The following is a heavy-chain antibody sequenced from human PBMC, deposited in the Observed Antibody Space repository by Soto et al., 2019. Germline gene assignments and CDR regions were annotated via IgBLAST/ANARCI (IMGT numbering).Heavy chain of an antibody. CDR3: ARDYYANFDY. CDR2: IYYSGST. D-gene: IGHD3-10*01. Sequence: QVQLQESGPGLVKPSETLSLTCTVSGGSVSSGSYYWSWIRQPPGKGLEWIGYIYYSGSTNYNPSLKXXVXIXXDTSKNQFSLKLSSVTAADTAVYYCARDYYANFDYWGQGTLVTVSS. CDR1: GGSVSSGSYY. V-gene: IGHV4-61*01. J-gene: IGHJ4*02.